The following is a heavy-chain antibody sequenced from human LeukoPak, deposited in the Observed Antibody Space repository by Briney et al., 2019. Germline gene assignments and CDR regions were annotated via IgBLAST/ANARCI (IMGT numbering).Heavy chain of an antibody. J-gene: IGHJ4*02. CDR3: HLGATNGFDY. Sequence: GGSLRLSCAASGFTFSSYAMHWVRQAPGKGLEWVAVISYDGSNKYCADSVKGRFTISRDNSKNTLYLQMNSLRAEDTAVYYCHLGATNGFDYWGQGTLVTVSS. CDR2: ISYDGSNK. CDR1: GFTFSSYA. V-gene: IGHV3-30-3*01. D-gene: IGHD1-26*01.